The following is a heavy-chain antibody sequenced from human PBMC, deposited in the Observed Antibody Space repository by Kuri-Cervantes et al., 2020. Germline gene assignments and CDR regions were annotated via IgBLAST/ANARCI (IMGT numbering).Heavy chain of an antibody. J-gene: IGHJ4*02. V-gene: IGHV4-34*01. CDR1: GGSFSGYH. D-gene: IGHD3-22*01. CDR2: INHSGST. CDR3: ARAYDSSGFDY. Sequence: SETLSLTCAVYGGSFSGYHRSWIRQSPGKGLEWIGEINHSGSTNYNPSLKSRVTISVDTSKNQFSLKLSSVTAADTAVYYCARAYDSSGFDYWGQGTLVTVSS.